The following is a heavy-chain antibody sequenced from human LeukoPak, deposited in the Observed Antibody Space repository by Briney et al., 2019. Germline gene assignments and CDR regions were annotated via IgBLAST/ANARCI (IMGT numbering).Heavy chain of an antibody. D-gene: IGHD3-22*01. CDR1: GGSISSSSYS. Sequence: PSETLSLTCIVSGGSISSSSYSWGWIRQPPGKGLEWIGSIYYSGSTYYNPSLKSRVTISVDTSKNQFSLKLSSVTAADTAVYYCARQGYTYYYDSSGYYPFDYWGQGTLVTVSS. V-gene: IGHV4-39*01. CDR3: ARQGYTYYYDSSGYYPFDY. J-gene: IGHJ4*02. CDR2: IYYSGST.